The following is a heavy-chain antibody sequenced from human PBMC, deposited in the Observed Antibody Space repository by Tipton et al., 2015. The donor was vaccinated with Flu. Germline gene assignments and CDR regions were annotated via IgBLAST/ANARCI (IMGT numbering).Heavy chain of an antibody. D-gene: IGHD4-17*01. CDR2: IFHSGLA. J-gene: IGHJ6*02. Sequence: TLSLTCTVSGYSVTNIYYWGWVRQSPVKGLEWLATIFHSGLAHYNPSLRGRLTISLEPSKNQLSLRMTSVTAADTARYYCVRGGFGDYSFFGMDAWGQGTTVTVS. V-gene: IGHV4-38-2*02. CDR1: GYSVTNIYY. CDR3: VRGGFGDYSFFGMDA.